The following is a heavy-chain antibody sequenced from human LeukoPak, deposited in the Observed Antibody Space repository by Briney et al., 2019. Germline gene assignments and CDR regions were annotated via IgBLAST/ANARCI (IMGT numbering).Heavy chain of an antibody. V-gene: IGHV4-34*01. Sequence: PSETLSLTCTVSGGSISSYYWSWIRQPPGKGLEWIGEINHSGSTNYNPSLKSRVTISVDTSKNQFSLKLSSVTAADTAVYYCARGQIAAAVDYWGQGTLVTVSS. D-gene: IGHD6-13*01. CDR2: INHSGST. CDR1: GGSISSYY. CDR3: ARGQIAAAVDY. J-gene: IGHJ4*02.